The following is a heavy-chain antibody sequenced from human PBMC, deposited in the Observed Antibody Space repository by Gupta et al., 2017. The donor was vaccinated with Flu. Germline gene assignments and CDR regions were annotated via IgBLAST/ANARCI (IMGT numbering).Heavy chain of an antibody. CDR1: GGSISSGGYY. J-gene: IGHJ4*02. CDR3: ARHYYDILTGHYAPFDY. V-gene: IGHV4-31*03. Sequence: QVQLQESGPGLVKPSQTLSLTCTVSGGSISSGGYYWSWIRQHPGKGLEWIGYIYYSGSTYYNPSLKSRVTISVDTSKNQFSLKLSSVTAADTAVYYCARHYYDILTGHYAPFDYWSQGTLVTVSS. D-gene: IGHD3-9*01. CDR2: IYYSGST.